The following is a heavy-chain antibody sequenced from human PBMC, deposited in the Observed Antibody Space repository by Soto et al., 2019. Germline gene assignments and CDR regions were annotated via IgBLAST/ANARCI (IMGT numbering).Heavy chain of an antibody. CDR1: GYTLTELS. V-gene: IGHV1-24*01. CDR3: ATALHGVEWLLYPDAFDI. Sequence: VSVKVSCKVSGYTLTELSMHWVRQAPGKGLEWMGGFDPEDGETIYAQKFQGRVTMTEDTSTDTAYMELSSLRSEDTAVYYCATALHGVEWLLYPDAFDIWGQGTMVTVSS. J-gene: IGHJ3*02. CDR2: FDPEDGET. D-gene: IGHD3-3*01.